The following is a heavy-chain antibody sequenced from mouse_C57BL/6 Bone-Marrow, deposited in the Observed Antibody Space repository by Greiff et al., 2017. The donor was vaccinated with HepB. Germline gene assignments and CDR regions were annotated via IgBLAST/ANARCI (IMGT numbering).Heavy chain of an antibody. J-gene: IGHJ1*03. CDR1: GYTFTSYW. Sequence: QVQLKQPGAELVKPGASVKMSCKASGYTFTSYWITWVKQRPGQGLEWIGDIYPGSGSTNYNEKFKSKATLTVDTSSSTAYMQLSSLTSEDSAVYYCARWDYGNSWYFDVWGTGTTVTVSS. D-gene: IGHD2-1*01. V-gene: IGHV1-55*01. CDR2: IYPGSGST. CDR3: ARWDYGNSWYFDV.